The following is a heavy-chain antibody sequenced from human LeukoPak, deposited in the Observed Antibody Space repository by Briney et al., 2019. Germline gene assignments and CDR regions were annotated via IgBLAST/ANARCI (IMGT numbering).Heavy chain of an antibody. CDR2: ITSASITI. J-gene: IGHJ4*02. Sequence: GGSLRLPCAASGFIFSDYGMNWVRQAPGKGLEWISYITSASITIYYADSVKGRFTISRDNAKNSLYLQMNSLRAEDTAVYYCVRFLLSSGYSNWGQGTLVTVSS. D-gene: IGHD3-22*01. CDR3: VRFLLSSGYSN. V-gene: IGHV3-48*01. CDR1: GFIFSDYG.